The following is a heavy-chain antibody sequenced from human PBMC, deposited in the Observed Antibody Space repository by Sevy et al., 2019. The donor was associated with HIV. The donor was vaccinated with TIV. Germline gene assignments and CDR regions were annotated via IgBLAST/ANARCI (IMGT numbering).Heavy chain of an antibody. CDR3: ARGDSSSWYNYYYYMDV. CDR2: INSDGCST. CDR1: GFTFSSYW. J-gene: IGHJ6*03. Sequence: GGSLRLSCAASGFTFSSYWMHWVRQAPGKGLVWVSRINSDGCSTSYADSVKGRFTISRDNAKNTLYLQMNSLRAEDTAVYYCARGDSSSWYNYYYYMDVWGKGTTVTVSS. D-gene: IGHD6-13*01. V-gene: IGHV3-74*01.